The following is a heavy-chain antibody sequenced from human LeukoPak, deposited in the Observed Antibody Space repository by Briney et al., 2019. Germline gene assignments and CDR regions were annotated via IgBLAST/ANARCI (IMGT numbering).Heavy chain of an antibody. Sequence: PGGSLRLSCAASGFTFSSYGMHWVRQAPGKGLEWVAVISYDGSNKYYADSVKGRFTISRDNSKNTLYLQMNSLRAEDTAVYYCARRAKSNWFHDYWGQGTLVTVSS. CDR3: ARRAKSNWFHDY. CDR1: GFTFSSYG. J-gene: IGHJ4*02. V-gene: IGHV3-30*03. CDR2: ISYDGSNK. D-gene: IGHD1-20*01.